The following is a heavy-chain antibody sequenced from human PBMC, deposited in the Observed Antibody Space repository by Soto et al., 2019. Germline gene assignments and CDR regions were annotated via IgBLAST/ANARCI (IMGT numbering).Heavy chain of an antibody. CDR1: GFTFSYYW. CDR3: AREDRGAFDL. CDR2: IHSDGSST. D-gene: IGHD1-26*01. J-gene: IGHJ3*01. Sequence: GGSLRLSCAASGFTFSYYWMHWVRQAPGKGLVWVSRIHSDGSSTTYADFVKGRFIISRDNARNTVDLQMNSVRVEDTAVYYCAREDRGAFDLWGQGTVVTVSS. V-gene: IGHV3-74*01.